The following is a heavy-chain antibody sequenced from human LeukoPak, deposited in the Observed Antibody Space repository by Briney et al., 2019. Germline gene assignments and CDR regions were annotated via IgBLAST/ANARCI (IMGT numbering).Heavy chain of an antibody. CDR1: GFSFSSYG. CDR2: ISSSSTYI. D-gene: IGHD3-10*01. CDR3: ARVYASGSYYRGMDV. Sequence: IPGRSLRLSCAASGFSFSSYGMNWVRQAPGKGLEWVSSISSSSTYIYHAESVKGRFTISRDNAKNSLYLQMNSLRAEDTAVYYCARVYASGSYYRGMDVWGQGTTVTVSS. J-gene: IGHJ6*02. V-gene: IGHV3-21*06.